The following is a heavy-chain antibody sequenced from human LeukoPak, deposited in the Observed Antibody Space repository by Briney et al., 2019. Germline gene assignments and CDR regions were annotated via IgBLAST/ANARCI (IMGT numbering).Heavy chain of an antibody. CDR3: ATLMITFGGVLLYGMDV. V-gene: IGHV1-24*01. CDR1: GYTLTELS. J-gene: IGHJ6*02. D-gene: IGHD3-16*01. CDR2: FDPEDGET. Sequence: ASVKVSCKVSGYTLTELSMHWVRQAPGKGLEWMGGFDPEDGETIYAQKFQGRVTMTTDTSTSTAYMELRSLRSDDTAVYYCATLMITFGGVLLYGMDVWGQGTTVTVSS.